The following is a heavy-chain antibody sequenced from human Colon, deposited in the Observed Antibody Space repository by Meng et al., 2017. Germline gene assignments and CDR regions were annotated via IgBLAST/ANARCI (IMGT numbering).Heavy chain of an antibody. CDR2: IYHSGST. CDR3: ATKGVSEVTAINT. Sequence: QLQLQESGPGLVKPSETLSLPCAVYGGSFSGYSWRWIRQPPGKGLEWIGEIYHSGSTNYNPSLKSRVTISVDKSKNQFSLKLSSVTAADTAVYYCATKGVSEVTAINTWGQGTLVTVSS. D-gene: IGHD2-21*02. V-gene: IGHV4-34*10. J-gene: IGHJ5*02. CDR1: GGSFSGYS.